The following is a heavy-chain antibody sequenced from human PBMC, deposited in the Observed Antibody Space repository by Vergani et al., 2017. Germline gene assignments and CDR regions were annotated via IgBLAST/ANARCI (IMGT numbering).Heavy chain of an antibody. D-gene: IGHD3-10*01. J-gene: IGHJ4*02. CDR2: IIPIFGTA. CDR3: ALIMVRGVTPHYYFDY. CDR1: GGTFSSYA. Sequence: QVQLVQSGAEVKKPGSSVKVSCKASGGTFSSYAISWVRQAPGQGLEWMGGIIPIFGTANYAQKFQCRVTITADESTSTAYMELSSLRSEHTAVYYCALIMVRGVTPHYYFDYWGQGTLVTVSS. V-gene: IGHV1-69*12.